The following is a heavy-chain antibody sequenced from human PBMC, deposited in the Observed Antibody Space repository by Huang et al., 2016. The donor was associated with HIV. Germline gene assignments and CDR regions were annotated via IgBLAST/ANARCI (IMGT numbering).Heavy chain of an antibody. D-gene: IGHD3-22*01. J-gene: IGHJ2*01. Sequence: QLQLQESGPGLVKPSETLSLTCNVSGGSISSSTYYWGWLRQPPGKGLEWIGSIHYSGSTYYKMSLKSRVTIPVDTAKNQFSLKVSSVTAADTAVYYCARATDYYDSSGYPYWYFDLWGRGTLVTVSS. V-gene: IGHV4-39*01. CDR3: ARATDYYDSSGYPYWYFDL. CDR1: GGSISSSTYY. CDR2: IHYSGST.